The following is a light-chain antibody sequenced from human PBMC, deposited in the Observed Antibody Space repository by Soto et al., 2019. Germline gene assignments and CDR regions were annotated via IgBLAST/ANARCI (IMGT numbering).Light chain of an antibody. CDR2: STN. CDR1: SGSVSTDYY. J-gene: IGLJ3*02. V-gene: IGLV8-61*01. Sequence: QTVVTQEPSFSVSPGGTVTLTCGLSSGSVSTDYYPSWYQQTPGQAPRTLIYSTNRRSSGVPDRFSGSLLGNKAALTITGAQADDESDYFCVIYMGGGIWVFGGGTQLTVL. CDR3: VIYMGGGIWV.